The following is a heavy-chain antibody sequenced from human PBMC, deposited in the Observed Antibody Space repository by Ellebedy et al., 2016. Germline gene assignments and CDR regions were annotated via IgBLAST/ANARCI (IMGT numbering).Heavy chain of an antibody. CDR3: ARDLVTMALRFYYFGMDV. V-gene: IGHV3-7*01. J-gene: IGHJ6*02. D-gene: IGHD3-10*01. CDR1: GFTVSTSY. Sequence: GGSLRLSXAVSGFTVSTSYMSWVRQAPGKGLEWVANINQHGSEKYYVDSVKGRFTISRDNAKNSLYLQMDSLRAEDTAVYYCARDLVTMALRFYYFGMDVWGQGTTVTVSS. CDR2: INQHGSEK.